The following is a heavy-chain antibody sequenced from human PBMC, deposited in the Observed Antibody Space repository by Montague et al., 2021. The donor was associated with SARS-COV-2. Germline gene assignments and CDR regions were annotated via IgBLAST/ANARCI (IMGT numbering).Heavy chain of an antibody. D-gene: IGHD3-9*01. Sequence: SLRLSCAASGFTFSSYWMSWVRQAPGKGLEWVANIKQDGSEKYYVDSVKGRFTTSRDNAKNSLYLQMNSLRAEDTAMYYCARDLRYFDWLFHSSGYYNYFDYWGQGTLVTVSS. CDR1: GFTFSSYW. J-gene: IGHJ4*02. V-gene: IGHV3-7*01. CDR2: IKQDGSEK. CDR3: ARDLRYFDWLFHSSGYYNYFDY.